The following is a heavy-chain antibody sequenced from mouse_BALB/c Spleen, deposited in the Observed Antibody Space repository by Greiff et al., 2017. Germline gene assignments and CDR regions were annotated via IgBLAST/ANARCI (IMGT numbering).Heavy chain of an antibody. CDR3: ARVITTGYWYFDV. CDR2: IDPANGNT. J-gene: IGHJ1*01. V-gene: IGHV14-3*02. CDR1: GFNIKDTY. D-gene: IGHD2-4*01. Sequence: EVQLQQSGAELVKPGASVKLSCTASGFNIKDTYMHWVKQRPEQGLEWIGRIDPANGNTKYDPKFQGKATITADTSSNTAYLQLSRLTSEDTAVYYCARVITTGYWYFDVWGAGTTVTVAS.